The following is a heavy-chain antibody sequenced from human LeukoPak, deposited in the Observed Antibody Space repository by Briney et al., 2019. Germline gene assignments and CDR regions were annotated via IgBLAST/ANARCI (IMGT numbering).Heavy chain of an antibody. CDR2: INHRGST. J-gene: IGHJ3*02. Sequence: SETLSLTCAVYGGSFSGYYWSWIRQPPGKGLEWIGEINHRGSTNYNPSLKSRVTISVDTSKNQFSLKLSSVTAADTAVYYCARGRYSSGWYFLHAFDIWGQGTMVTVSS. CDR1: GGSFSGYY. V-gene: IGHV4-34*01. D-gene: IGHD6-19*01. CDR3: ARGRYSSGWYFLHAFDI.